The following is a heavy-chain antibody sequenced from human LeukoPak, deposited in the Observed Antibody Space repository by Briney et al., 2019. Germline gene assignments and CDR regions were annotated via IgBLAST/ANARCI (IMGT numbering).Heavy chain of an antibody. Sequence: ASVTVSCKASGYTFTGYYMHWVRQAPGQGLEWMGWINPNSGGTNYAQKFQGRVTMTRDTSISTAYMELSRLRSDDTAVYYCARGQGSYYGATDAFDIWGQGTMVTVSS. CDR2: INPNSGGT. V-gene: IGHV1-2*02. CDR1: GYTFTGYY. J-gene: IGHJ3*02. CDR3: ARGQGSYYGATDAFDI. D-gene: IGHD1-26*01.